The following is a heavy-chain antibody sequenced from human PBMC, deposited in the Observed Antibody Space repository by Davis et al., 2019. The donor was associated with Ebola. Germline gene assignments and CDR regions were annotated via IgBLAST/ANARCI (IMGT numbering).Heavy chain of an antibody. Sequence: SVKVSCKTSGGSFSSHTISWVRQAPRQGLEWMGGIIPIFDTPHYAQKFQGRITITADASTSKAYMELSSLRSEDTATNFCARDFDGGNYYFDYWGPGTPFTVSS. D-gene: IGHD3-9*01. CDR1: GGSFSSHT. CDR2: IIPIFDTP. J-gene: IGHJ4*02. V-gene: IGHV1-69*13. CDR3: ARDFDGGNYYFDY.